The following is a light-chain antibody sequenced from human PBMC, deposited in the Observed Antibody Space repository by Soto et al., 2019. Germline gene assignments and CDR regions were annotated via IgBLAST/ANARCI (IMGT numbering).Light chain of an antibody. CDR1: QSVGSL. V-gene: IGKV3-15*01. Sequence: EIVMTQSPATLSVSPGERATLSCRASQSVGSLLAWYQQKPGQAPRLLIYGASTRATGIPARFSGSGSGTEFTLTISSLQSEDFAVYYCQRYNSWPLTFGGGTTVEIK. J-gene: IGKJ4*01. CDR3: QRYNSWPLT. CDR2: GAS.